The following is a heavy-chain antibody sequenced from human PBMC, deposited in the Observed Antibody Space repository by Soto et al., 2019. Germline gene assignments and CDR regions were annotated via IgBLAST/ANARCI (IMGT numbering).Heavy chain of an antibody. Sequence: SETLSLTCTVSGGSISSYYWSWIRQPPGKGLEWIGYIYYSGSTSYNPSLKSRVTISVDTSKNQFSLKLSSVTAADTAVYYCARGLGPFDYWGQGTLVTVSS. J-gene: IGHJ4*02. V-gene: IGHV4-59*01. CDR2: IYYSGST. CDR3: ARGLGPFDY. CDR1: GGSISSYY.